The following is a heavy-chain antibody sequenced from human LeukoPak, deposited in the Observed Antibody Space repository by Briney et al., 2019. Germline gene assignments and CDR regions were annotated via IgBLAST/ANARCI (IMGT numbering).Heavy chain of an antibody. CDR3: ARAAHYSSRNFDF. D-gene: IGHD6-13*01. V-gene: IGHV4-59*01. J-gene: IGHJ4*02. CDR2: IYNSGST. Sequence: SATLSLTCSVSGGSISGYYWSWIRPPPGKGLEWIGYIYNSGSTNYNPFLKSRVTISVVTSKNQLSLKLKSVTAADTAVYYCARAAHYSSRNFDFWGQGTLVTVSS. CDR1: GGSISGYY.